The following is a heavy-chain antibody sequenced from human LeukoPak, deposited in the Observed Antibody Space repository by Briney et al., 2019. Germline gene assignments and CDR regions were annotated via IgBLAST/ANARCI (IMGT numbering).Heavy chain of an antibody. D-gene: IGHD1-26*01. J-gene: IGHJ4*02. CDR3: ASGLVSGGATTFDY. Sequence: PSQTLSLTCTVSGGSISSGSYYWSWIRQPAGKGLEWIGRIYTSGSTNYNPSHKSRVTISVDTSKNQFSLKLSSVTAADTAVYYCASGLVSGGATTFDYWGQGTLVTVSS. CDR1: GGSISSGSYY. CDR2: IYTSGST. V-gene: IGHV4-61*02.